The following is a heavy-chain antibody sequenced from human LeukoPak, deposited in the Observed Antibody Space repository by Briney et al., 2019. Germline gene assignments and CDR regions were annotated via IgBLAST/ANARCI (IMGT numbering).Heavy chain of an antibody. Sequence: GRSLRLSCTASGFALDDYVMHWVRQTPGGGLEWVSGIIRVSANIGYAGSVKGRFTISRDNDKNSLYLQMTVLTPEDTALYYCVRDFCTGCNYYFYGMDVWGRGTTVTVSS. J-gene: IGHJ6*02. CDR2: IIRVSANI. CDR1: GFALDDYV. V-gene: IGHV3-9*01. D-gene: IGHD2-2*01. CDR3: VRDFCTGCNYYFYGMDV.